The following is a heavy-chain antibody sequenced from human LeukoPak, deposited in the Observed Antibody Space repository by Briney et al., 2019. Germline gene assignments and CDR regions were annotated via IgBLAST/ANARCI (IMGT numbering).Heavy chain of an antibody. J-gene: IGHJ6*04. V-gene: IGHV3-30*04. CDR3: ARGRRVLAVAGTEGVYYYYGMDV. D-gene: IGHD6-19*01. Sequence: PGRSLRLSCAASGFTFSSYAMHWVRQAPGKGLEWVAVISYDGSNKYYADSVKGRFTISRDNSKNTLYLQINSLRAEDTAVYYCARGRRVLAVAGTEGVYYYYGMDVWGKGTTVTVSS. CDR1: GFTFSSYA. CDR2: ISYDGSNK.